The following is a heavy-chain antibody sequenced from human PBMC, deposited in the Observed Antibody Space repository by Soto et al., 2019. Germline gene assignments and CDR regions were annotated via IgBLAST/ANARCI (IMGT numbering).Heavy chain of an antibody. CDR2: ISYDGSNK. J-gene: IGHJ6*02. CDR1: GFTFSSYA. D-gene: IGHD2-8*01. V-gene: IGHV3-30-3*01. Sequence: HPGGSLRLSCAASGFTFSSYAMHWVRQAPGKGLEWVAVISYDGSNKYYADSVKGRFTISRDNSKNTLYLQMNSLRAEDTAVYYCARDTYLRYYYGMDVWGQGTTVTVSS. CDR3: ARDTYLRYYYGMDV.